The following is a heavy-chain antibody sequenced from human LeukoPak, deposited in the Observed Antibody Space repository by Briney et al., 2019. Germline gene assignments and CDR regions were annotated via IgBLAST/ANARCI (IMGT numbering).Heavy chain of an antibody. D-gene: IGHD2-2*02. CDR1: GGSFSGYY. J-gene: IGHJ5*02. Sequence: SETLSLTCAVYGGSFSGYYWSWIRQPPGKGLEWIGEINHSGSTNYNPSLKSRVTIPVDTSKNQFSLKLSSVTAAGTAVYYCARGRGRYCSSTSCYTGPYNWFDPWGQGTLVTVSS. V-gene: IGHV4-34*01. CDR2: INHSGST. CDR3: ARGRGRYCSSTSCYTGPYNWFDP.